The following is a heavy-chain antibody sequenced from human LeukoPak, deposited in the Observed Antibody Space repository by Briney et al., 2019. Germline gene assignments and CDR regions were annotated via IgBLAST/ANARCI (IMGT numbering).Heavy chain of an antibody. D-gene: IGHD3-16*01. CDR2: IYHSGST. CDR1: GGSISSSNW. Sequence: PSETLSLTCAVSGGSISSSNWWSWVRQPPGKGLEWIGEIYHSGSTNYNPSLKSRVTISVDKSKNQFSLKLSSVTAADTAVYYCATSLYGGTPPYYYYYMDVWGKGTTVTVSS. J-gene: IGHJ6*03. V-gene: IGHV4-4*02. CDR3: ATSLYGGTPPYYYYYMDV.